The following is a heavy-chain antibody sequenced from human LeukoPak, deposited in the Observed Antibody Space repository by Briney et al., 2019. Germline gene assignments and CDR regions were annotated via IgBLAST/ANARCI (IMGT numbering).Heavy chain of an antibody. CDR3: ATLAANGDNYFDY. D-gene: IGHD4-17*01. Sequence: SQTLSLTCAISGDSVSSNDAAWNWIRQSPSRGLEWLGRTYYRSKWYNDYAVSVKSRITITPDTFKNQFSLQLTSVTAADTAIYYCATLAANGDNYFDYWGQGIVVAVSS. CDR2: TYYRSKWYN. J-gene: IGHJ4*02. CDR1: GDSVSSNDAA. V-gene: IGHV6-1*01.